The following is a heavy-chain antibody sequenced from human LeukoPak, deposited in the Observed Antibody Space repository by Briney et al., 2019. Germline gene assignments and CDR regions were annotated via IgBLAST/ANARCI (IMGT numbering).Heavy chain of an antibody. CDR2: IKQDGSEK. V-gene: IGHV3-7*01. CDR3: ARMITIFGVDPFFDY. D-gene: IGHD3-3*01. Sequence: GGPLRLSCAASGFTFSSYWMSWVRQAPGKGLEWVANIKQDGSEKYYVDSVKGRFTISRDNAKNSLYLQMNSLRAEDTAVYYCARMITIFGVDPFFDYWGQGTLVTVSS. J-gene: IGHJ4*02. CDR1: GFTFSSYW.